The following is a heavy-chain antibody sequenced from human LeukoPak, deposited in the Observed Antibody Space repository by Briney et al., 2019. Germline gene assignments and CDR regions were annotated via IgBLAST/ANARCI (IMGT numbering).Heavy chain of an antibody. V-gene: IGHV4-61*01. CDR2: IYYSGST. D-gene: IGHD3-3*02. CDR1: GGSVSSGSYY. Sequence: PSETLSLTCTVSGGSVSSGSYYWSWIRQPPGKGLKWIGYIYYSGSTNYNPSLKSRVTISVDTSKNQFSLKLSSVTAADTAVYYCASRGVLGDDAFDIWGQGTMVTVSS. CDR3: ASRGVLGDDAFDI. J-gene: IGHJ3*02.